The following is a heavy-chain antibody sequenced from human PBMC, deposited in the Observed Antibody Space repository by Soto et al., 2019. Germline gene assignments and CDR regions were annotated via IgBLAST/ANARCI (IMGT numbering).Heavy chain of an antibody. CDR1: GFTFSSYG. D-gene: IGHD6-19*01. CDR3: AKAGSSGWYYTNWFDP. V-gene: IGHV3-30*18. CDR2: ISYDGSNK. J-gene: IGHJ5*02. Sequence: GGSLRLSCAASGFTFSSYGMHWVRQAPGKGLEWVAVISYDGSNKYYADSVKGRFTISRDNSKNTLYLQMNGLRAEDTAVYYCAKAGSSGWYYTNWFDPWGQGTLVTVSS.